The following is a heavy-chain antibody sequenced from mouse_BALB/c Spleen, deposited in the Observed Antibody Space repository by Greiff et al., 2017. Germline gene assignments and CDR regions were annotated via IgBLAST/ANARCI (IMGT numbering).Heavy chain of an antibody. CDR2: IWGDGST. D-gene: IGHD6-5*01. J-gene: IGHJ2*01. V-gene: IGHV2-6-7*01. CDR1: GFSLTGYG. CDR3: ARAYFPHYFDY. Sequence: VQRVESGPGLVAPSQSLSITCTVSGFSLTGYGVNWVRQPPGKGLEWLGMIWGDGSTDYNSALKSRLSISKDNSKSQVFLKMNSLQTDDTARYYCARAYFPHYFDYWGQGTTLTVAS.